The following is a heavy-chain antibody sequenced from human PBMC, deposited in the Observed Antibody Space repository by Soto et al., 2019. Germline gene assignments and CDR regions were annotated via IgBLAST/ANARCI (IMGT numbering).Heavy chain of an antibody. J-gene: IGHJ5*02. V-gene: IGHV4-30-4*01. CDR2: IYYSGST. CDR3: ARAPYIVVGRASWFDP. Sequence: SSETLSLTCTVSGGSISSGDYYWSWIRQPPGKGLEWIGYIYYSGSTYYNPSLKSRVTISVDTSKNQFSLKLSSVTAADTAVYYCARAPYIVVGRASWFDPWGQGTLVTVSS. CDR1: GGSISSGDYY. D-gene: IGHD2-21*01.